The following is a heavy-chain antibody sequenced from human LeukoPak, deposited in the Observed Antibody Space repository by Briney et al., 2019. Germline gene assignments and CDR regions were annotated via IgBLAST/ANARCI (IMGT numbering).Heavy chain of an antibody. CDR3: AKRGYYDSSGYGGGFDY. CDR1: GFTFSSYW. J-gene: IGHJ4*02. D-gene: IGHD3-22*01. CDR2: IKQDGSEK. Sequence: GGSLRLSCAASGFTFSSYWMSWVRQAPGKGLEWVANIKQDGSEKYYVDSVKGRFTISRDNSKNTLYLQMNSLRAEDTAVYYCAKRGYYDSSGYGGGFDYWGQGTLVTVSS. V-gene: IGHV3-7*01.